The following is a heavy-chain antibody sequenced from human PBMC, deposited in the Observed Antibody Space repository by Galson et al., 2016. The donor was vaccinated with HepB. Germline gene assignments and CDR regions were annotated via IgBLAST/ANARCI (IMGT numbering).Heavy chain of an antibody. CDR1: GFTFNNHD. Sequence: SLRLSCAASGFTFNNHDMTWVRQAPGKGLEWVSTISGSGGSTDYADSVKGRFTISRDNSKNTLYLQMNSLRAEDTAVYYCAKDSPYWVPLGYYYGMDVWGQGTTVTVSS. CDR2: ISGSGGST. J-gene: IGHJ6*02. CDR3: AKDSPYWVPLGYYYGMDV. V-gene: IGHV3-23*01. D-gene: IGHD2-15*01.